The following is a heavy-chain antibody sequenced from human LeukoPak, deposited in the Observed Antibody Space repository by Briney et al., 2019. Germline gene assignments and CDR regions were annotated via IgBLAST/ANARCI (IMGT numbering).Heavy chain of an antibody. D-gene: IGHD6-13*01. CDR2: ISYDGSNK. J-gene: IGHJ3*02. V-gene: IGHV3-30*14. CDR1: GFTFSSYA. Sequence: PGRSLRLSCAASGFTFSSYAMHWVRQAPGKGLEWVAVISYDGSNKYYADSVKGRFTISRDNSKNTLYLQMNSPRAEDTAVYYCARARGHIAAAWKDAFDIWGQGTMVTVSS. CDR3: ARARGHIAAAWKDAFDI.